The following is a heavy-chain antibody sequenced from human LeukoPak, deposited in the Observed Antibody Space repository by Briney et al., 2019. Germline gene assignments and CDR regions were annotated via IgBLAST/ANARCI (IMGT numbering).Heavy chain of an antibody. J-gene: IGHJ4*02. Sequence: GGSLRLSCAASGFSFSSNVMIWVRQAPGKGLEWVSSIPASGGSTYYADSVKGRFTISRDNSKNSLYLQMNSLRAEDTAVYYCAKESSGGWYFDYWGQGTLVTVSS. CDR2: IPASGGST. CDR1: GFSFSSNV. CDR3: AKESSGGWYFDY. V-gene: IGHV3-23*01. D-gene: IGHD6-19*01.